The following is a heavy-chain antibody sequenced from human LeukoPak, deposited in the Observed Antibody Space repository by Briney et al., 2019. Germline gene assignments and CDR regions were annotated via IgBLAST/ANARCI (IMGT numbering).Heavy chain of an antibody. CDR1: GYTFTSYY. V-gene: IGHV1-69*13. J-gene: IGHJ6*02. D-gene: IGHD1-1*01. CDR3: ARGVERRYYYYYGMDV. CDR2: IIPIFGTA. Sequence: SVKVSCKASGYTFTSYYMHWVRQAPGQGLEWMGGIIPIFGTANYAQKFQGRVTITADESTSTAYMELSSLRSEDTAVYYCARGVERRYYYYYGMDVWGQGTTVTVSS.